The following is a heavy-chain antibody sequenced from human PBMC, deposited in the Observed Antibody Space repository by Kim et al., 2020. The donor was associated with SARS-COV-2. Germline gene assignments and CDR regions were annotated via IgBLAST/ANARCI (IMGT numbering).Heavy chain of an antibody. D-gene: IGHD3-10*01. V-gene: IGHV4-4*09. J-gene: IGHJ6*02. CDR3: ARSPNYYYYGMDV. Sequence: PTRRSRVTISVDTPKNQFSLKLSSVTAADTAVYYCARSPNYYYYGMDVWGQGTTVTVSS.